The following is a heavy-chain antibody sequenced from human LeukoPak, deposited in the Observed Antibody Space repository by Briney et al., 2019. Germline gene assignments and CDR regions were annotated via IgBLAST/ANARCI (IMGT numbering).Heavy chain of an antibody. CDR1: GGSISSSSYY. D-gene: IGHD3-3*01. CDR3: ARDRLFLEWFFDY. Sequence: SETLSLTCTVSGGSISSSSYYWGWIRQPPGKGLEWIGSIYYSGSTYYNPSLKSRVTISVDTSKNQFSLKLSSVTAADTAVYYCARDRLFLEWFFDYWGLGTLVTVSS. J-gene: IGHJ4*02. CDR2: IYYSGST. V-gene: IGHV4-39*07.